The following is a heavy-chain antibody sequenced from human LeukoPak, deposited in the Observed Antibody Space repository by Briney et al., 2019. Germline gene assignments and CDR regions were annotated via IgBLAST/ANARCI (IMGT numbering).Heavy chain of an antibody. CDR3: AKVDSSSWYGGAFDI. Sequence: PGGSLRLSCAASGFTFSSYAMSWVRQAPGKGLEWVSAISGGGGSTYYADSVKGRFTISRDNSKNTLYLQMNSLRAEDTAVYYCAKVDSSSWYGGAFDIWGQGTMVTVSS. D-gene: IGHD6-13*01. J-gene: IGHJ3*02. V-gene: IGHV3-23*01. CDR1: GFTFSSYA. CDR2: ISGGGGST.